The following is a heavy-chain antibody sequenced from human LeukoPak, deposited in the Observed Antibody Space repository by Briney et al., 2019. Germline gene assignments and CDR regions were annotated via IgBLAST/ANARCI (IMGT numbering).Heavy chain of an antibody. CDR1: GYTFTSYY. D-gene: IGHD6-13*01. Sequence: ASVKVSCKASGYTFTSYYMHWVRQAPGQGLEWMGIINPSGGSTSYAQKFQGGVTMTEDTSTDTAYMELSSLRSEDTAVYYCARPQRSSWYYFDYWGQGTLVTVSS. J-gene: IGHJ4*02. CDR2: INPSGGST. CDR3: ARPQRSSWYYFDY. V-gene: IGHV1-46*01.